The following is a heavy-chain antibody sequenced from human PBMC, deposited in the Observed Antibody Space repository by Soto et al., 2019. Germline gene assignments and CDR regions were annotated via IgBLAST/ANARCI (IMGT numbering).Heavy chain of an antibody. D-gene: IGHD2-2*01. V-gene: IGHV4-39*01. J-gene: IGHJ6*03. Sequence: SETLSLTCTVSGGSISSSSYYWGWIRQPPGKGLEWIGSIYYSGSTYYNPSLKSRVTISVDTSKNQFSLKLSSVTAADTAVYYCARPYPDIVVVPAAETADFGYMDVWGKGTTVTVSS. CDR1: GGSISSSSYY. CDR3: ARPYPDIVVVPAAETADFGYMDV. CDR2: IYYSGST.